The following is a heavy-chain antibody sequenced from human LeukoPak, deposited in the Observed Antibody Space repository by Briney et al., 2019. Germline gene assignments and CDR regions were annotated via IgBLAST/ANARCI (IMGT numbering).Heavy chain of an antibody. CDR1: GGSISSGGYY. CDR3: ARAPLHSSGYYYLPDY. D-gene: IGHD3-22*01. CDR2: IYYSGST. Sequence: SEALSLTCTVSGGSISSGGYYWSWIRQHPGKGLEWTGYIYYSGSTYYNPSLKSRVTISVDTSKNQFSLKLSSVTAADTAVYYCARAPLHSSGYYYLPDYWGQGTLVTVSS. J-gene: IGHJ4*02. V-gene: IGHV4-31*03.